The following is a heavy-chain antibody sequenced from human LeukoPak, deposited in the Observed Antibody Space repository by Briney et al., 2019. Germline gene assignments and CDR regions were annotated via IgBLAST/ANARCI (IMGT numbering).Heavy chain of an antibody. J-gene: IGHJ4*02. Sequence: SETLSLTCTVSGGSISSSSYYWGWIRQPPGKGLEWIGSIYYSGSTYYNPSLKSRVTISVDTSKNQFSLKLSSVTAADTVVYYCARDLRSWKHFDYWGQGTLVTVSS. V-gene: IGHV4-39*07. CDR1: GGSISSSSYY. CDR2: IYYSGST. CDR3: ARDLRSWKHFDY. D-gene: IGHD1-1*01.